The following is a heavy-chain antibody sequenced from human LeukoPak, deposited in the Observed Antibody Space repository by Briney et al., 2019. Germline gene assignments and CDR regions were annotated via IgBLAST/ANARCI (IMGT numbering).Heavy chain of an antibody. CDR2: ISSSSSYI. D-gene: IGHD4-17*01. J-gene: IGHJ2*01. Sequence: GGSLRLSCAASGFTFSSYSMNWVRQALGKGLEWVSSISSSSSYIYYADSVKGRFTISRDNAKNSLYLQMNSLRAEDTAVYYCARDLPYGDWYFDLWGRGTLVTVSS. CDR3: ARDLPYGDWYFDL. V-gene: IGHV3-21*01. CDR1: GFTFSSYS.